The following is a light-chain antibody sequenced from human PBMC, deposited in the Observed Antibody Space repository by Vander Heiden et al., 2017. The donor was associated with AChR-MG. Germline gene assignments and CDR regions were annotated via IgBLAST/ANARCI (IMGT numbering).Light chain of an antibody. V-gene: IGKV1-9*01. J-gene: IGKJ4*01. Sequence: DIQLTQSPSFLSASVGDRVTITCRASQAISSYLAWYQQKPGKAPKLLIYSASTLQSGVPSRFSGSGSGTEFTLTISSLQPEDFATYYGQHLNSLFGGGTKVEIK. CDR2: SAS. CDR3: QHLNSL. CDR1: QAISSY.